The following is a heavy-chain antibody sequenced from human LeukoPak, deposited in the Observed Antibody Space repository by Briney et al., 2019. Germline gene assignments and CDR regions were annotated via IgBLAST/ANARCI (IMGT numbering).Heavy chain of an antibody. CDR1: GYTFTSYG. D-gene: IGHD1-26*01. V-gene: IGHV1-18*01. Sequence: ASVKVSCKASGYTFTSYGISWVRQAPGQGLEWMGWISAYNGNTNYAQKLQGRVTMTTDTSTSTAYMELRSLRSDDTAVYYCARRRDLYPGSYYPFDYWGQGTLVTVSS. CDR2: ISAYNGNT. CDR3: ARRRDLYPGSYYPFDY. J-gene: IGHJ4*02.